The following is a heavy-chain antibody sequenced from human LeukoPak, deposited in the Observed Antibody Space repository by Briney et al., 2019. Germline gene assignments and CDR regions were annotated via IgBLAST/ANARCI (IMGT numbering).Heavy chain of an antibody. CDR2: IYTSGST. Sequence: SETLSLTCTVSGGSISSGSYYWSRIRQPAGKGLEWIGRIYTSGSTNYNPSLKSRVTISVDTSKNQFSLKLSSVTAADTAVYYCARSPWDSSSPGSYYHYMDVWGKGTTVTVSS. CDR1: GGSISSGSYY. V-gene: IGHV4-61*02. CDR3: ARSPWDSSSPGSYYHYMDV. J-gene: IGHJ6*03. D-gene: IGHD6-6*01.